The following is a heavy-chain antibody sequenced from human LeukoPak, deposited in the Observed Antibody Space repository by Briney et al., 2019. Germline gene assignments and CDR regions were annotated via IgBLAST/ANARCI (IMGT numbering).Heavy chain of an antibody. Sequence: ASVKVSCKVSGYNFIEFFIHWVRQAPGQGPEWMGWINPNSGGTSYAQQFKGRVTMTRDMSISTAYMELTMLRFDDTAMYYCAGESRQATGARAFMFDHWGQETLVSVSS. V-gene: IGHV1-2*02. J-gene: IGHJ4*02. CDR1: GYNFIEFF. D-gene: IGHD1-1*01. CDR3: AGESRQATGARAFMFDH. CDR2: INPNSGGT.